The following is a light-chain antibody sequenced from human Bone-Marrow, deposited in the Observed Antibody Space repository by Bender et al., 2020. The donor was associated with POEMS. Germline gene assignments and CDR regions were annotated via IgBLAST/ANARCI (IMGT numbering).Light chain of an antibody. CDR2: EVF. J-gene: IGLJ3*02. Sequence: QSALTQAASVSGSPGQSITISCTGASSDFGPYNLVSWYQHHPGKAPKLMIYEVFKRPSGVPDRFSGSKSGNTASLTVSGLQAEDEADYYCSSYAGNSMMFGGGTKLTVL. CDR1: SSDFGPYNL. CDR3: SSYAGNSMM. V-gene: IGLV2-14*02.